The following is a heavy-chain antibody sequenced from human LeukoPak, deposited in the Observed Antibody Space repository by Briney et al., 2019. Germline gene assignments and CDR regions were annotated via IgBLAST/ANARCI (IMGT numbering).Heavy chain of an antibody. V-gene: IGHV3-7*01. CDR3: ARGDNPDY. CDR2: INQDGSGK. Sequence: PGGSLRLSCAASGFTFSSHWMSWVRQAPGKGLEWVGNINQDGSGKYYVDSVKGRFTISRDNAKNSLYLQMNSLRAEDTAVYYCARGDNPDYWGQGTLVTVSS. D-gene: IGHD1-1*01. CDR1: GFTFSSHW. J-gene: IGHJ4*02.